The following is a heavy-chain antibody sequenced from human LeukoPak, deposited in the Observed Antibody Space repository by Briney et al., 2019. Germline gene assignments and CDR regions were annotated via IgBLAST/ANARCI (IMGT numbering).Heavy chain of an antibody. CDR2: IYYSGST. D-gene: IGHD3-10*01. V-gene: IGHV4-39*01. Sequence: SETLSLTCTVSGGSISSSSYYWGWIRQPPGKGLEWIGSIYYSGSTYYNPSLKSRVTISVDTSKNQFSLKLSSVTAADTAVYYCARQGWFRGAIDDFWGQGTLVTVSS. J-gene: IGHJ4*02. CDR1: GGSISSSSYY. CDR3: ARQGWFRGAIDDF.